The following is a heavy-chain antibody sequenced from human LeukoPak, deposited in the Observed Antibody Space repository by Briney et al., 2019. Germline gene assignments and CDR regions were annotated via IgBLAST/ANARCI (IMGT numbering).Heavy chain of an antibody. V-gene: IGHV4-59*01. J-gene: IGHJ4*02. D-gene: IGHD6-19*01. Sequence: SETLSLTCTVSGGSISSYYWSWIRQPPGKGLEWIGYIYYSGSTNYNPSLKSRVTISVDTSKNQISLKLSSVTAADTAVYYCARVDSSGWPYYFDYWGQGTLVTVSS. CDR1: GGSISSYY. CDR2: IYYSGST. CDR3: ARVDSSGWPYYFDY.